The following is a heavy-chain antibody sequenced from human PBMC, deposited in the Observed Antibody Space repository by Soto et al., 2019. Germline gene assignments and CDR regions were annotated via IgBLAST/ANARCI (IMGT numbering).Heavy chain of an antibody. J-gene: IGHJ4*02. CDR1: GGSFSGYY. CDR3: ARGYSSGWYSGLLDY. V-gene: IGHV4-34*01. CDR2: INHSGST. D-gene: IGHD6-19*01. Sequence: LSLTCAVYGGSFSGYYWSWIRQPPGKGLEWIGEINHSGSTNYNPSLKSRVTISVDTSKNQFSLKLSSVTAADTAVYYCARGYSSGWYSGLLDYWGQGTLVTVSS.